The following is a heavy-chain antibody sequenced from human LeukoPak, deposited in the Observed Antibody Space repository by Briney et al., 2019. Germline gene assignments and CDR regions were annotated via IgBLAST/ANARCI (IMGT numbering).Heavy chain of an antibody. CDR2: ITGNGGST. CDR1: GFTFSTYI. D-gene: IGHD3-3*01. V-gene: IGHV3-64*04. CDR3: ARDLLEWYFDY. J-gene: IGHJ4*02. Sequence: GGSLRLSCSASGFTFSTYIMHWVRQAPGKGLETVSAITGNGGSTFYADSVKGRFTISRDNSKNTLYLQMNSLRAEDTAVYYCARDLLEWYFDYWGQGTLVTVSS.